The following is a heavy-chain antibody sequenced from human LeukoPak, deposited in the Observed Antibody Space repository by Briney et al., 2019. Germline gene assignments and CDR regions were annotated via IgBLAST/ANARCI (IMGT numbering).Heavy chain of an antibody. CDR1: GYTFTNYE. J-gene: IGHJ4*02. V-gene: IGHV1-8*01. D-gene: IGHD3-22*01. CDR2: MNTKDGNT. Sequence: GASVKVSCKASGYTFTNYEINWVRQATGQGLEWMGFMNTKDGNTGYAQEFQGRVTMTRDTSVNTAYMELRSLRSEDTAVYYCGRGSPGYYCVSDYWGQGTLVTVSS. CDR3: GRGSPGYYCVSDY.